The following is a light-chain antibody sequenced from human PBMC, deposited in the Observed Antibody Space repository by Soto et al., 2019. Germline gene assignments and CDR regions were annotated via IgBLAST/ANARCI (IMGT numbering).Light chain of an antibody. CDR3: QQYNNWPPPWT. V-gene: IGKV3-15*01. CDR2: DVF. Sequence: EIVMTQSPVTLSVSPGERATLSCRASQSVSSNLAWYQQRPGQAPRLLIYDVFNRSTDVPDRFSGSGSGTDFTLTIRSLQSEDFAVYYCQQYNNWPPPWTFGLGTKVDIK. J-gene: IGKJ1*01. CDR1: QSVSSN.